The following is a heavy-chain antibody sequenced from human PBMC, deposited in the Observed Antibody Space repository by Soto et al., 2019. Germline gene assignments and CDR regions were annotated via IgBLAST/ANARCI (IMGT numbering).Heavy chain of an antibody. J-gene: IGHJ4*02. D-gene: IGHD3-10*01. CDR3: AKGRDYTSAWLSY. Sequence: GGSLRLSCAASGFTFSDHCMDWVRQAPGEGLEWVGRIRNKANYYTTEYAASVRGRFIISRDDSKNSVYLHMSSLKTEDTAVYYCAKGRDYTSAWLSYWGQGTLVTVSS. CDR2: IRNKANYYTT. V-gene: IGHV3-72*01. CDR1: GFTFSDHC.